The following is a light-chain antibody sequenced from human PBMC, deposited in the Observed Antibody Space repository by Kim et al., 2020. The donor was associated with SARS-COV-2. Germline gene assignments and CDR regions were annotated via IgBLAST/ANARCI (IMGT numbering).Light chain of an antibody. Sequence: VPITCTGRNSNFVAGYDRHWYQQLPGTAPKVLIYGNSNRPSGVPDRFSGSKSGTSASLAITGLQAEDEADYYCQSYDSSLSGYVFGTGTKVTVL. CDR3: QSYDSSLSGYV. V-gene: IGLV1-40*01. J-gene: IGLJ1*01. CDR1: NSNFVAGYD. CDR2: GNS.